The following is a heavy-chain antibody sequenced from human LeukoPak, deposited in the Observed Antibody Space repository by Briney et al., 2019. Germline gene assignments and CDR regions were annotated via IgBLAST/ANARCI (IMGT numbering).Heavy chain of an antibody. Sequence: PSDTLSLTCSVSGGSINNYYWTWLRQPPGEGLEWVGYIFEIGNTNYNPSLKSRVTVSLETSKNQFSLRLNSVTAADSAVYYCARGMMPDWFDFWGQGTLVTVSS. CDR2: IFEIGNT. D-gene: IGHD2-2*01. CDR1: GGSINNYY. CDR3: ARGMMPDWFDF. J-gene: IGHJ5*01. V-gene: IGHV4-59*07.